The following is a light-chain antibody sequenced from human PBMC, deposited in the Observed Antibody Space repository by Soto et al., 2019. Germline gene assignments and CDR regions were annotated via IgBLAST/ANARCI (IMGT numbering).Light chain of an antibody. CDR2: DVS. CDR1: SSDVGSYNY. Sequence: QSALTQPASVSGSPGQSITISCTGTSSDVGSYNYVSWYQQHPGKAPKVMIYDVSNRPSGVSYRFSGSKSGNTASLTISGLQAEDEADYYCSSYTTSSTYVFGTGTQVTVL. J-gene: IGLJ1*01. V-gene: IGLV2-14*01. CDR3: SSYTTSSTYV.